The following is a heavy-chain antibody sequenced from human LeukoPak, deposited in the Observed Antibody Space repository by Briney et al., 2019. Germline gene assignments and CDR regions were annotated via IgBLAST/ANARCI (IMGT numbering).Heavy chain of an antibody. CDR3: ARARDYDFWSGYPRRGPGGGEYYGMDV. CDR1: GGTFSSYA. D-gene: IGHD3-3*01. J-gene: IGHJ6*02. V-gene: IGHV1-69*13. Sequence: ASVKVSCKASGGTFSSYAISWVRQAPGQGLEWMGGIIPIFGTANYAQKFQGRVTITADESTGTAYMELSSLRSEDTAVYYCARARDYDFWSGYPRRGPGGGEYYGMDVWGQGTTATVSS. CDR2: IIPIFGTA.